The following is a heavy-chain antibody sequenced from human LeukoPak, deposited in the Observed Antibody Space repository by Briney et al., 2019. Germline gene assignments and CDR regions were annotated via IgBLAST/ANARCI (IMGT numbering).Heavy chain of an antibody. V-gene: IGHV4-59*01. CDR2: IYYSGST. D-gene: IGHD2-2*01. CDR3: ARVYCSSTSCYDFSDY. CDR1: GGSISSYY. Sequence: PSETLSLTCTVSGGSISSYYWSWIRQPPGKGLEWIGYIYYSGSTNYNPSLKSRVTISVDTSKNQFSLKLSSVTAADTAVYYCARVYCSSTSCYDFSDYWGQGTLVTVSS. J-gene: IGHJ4*02.